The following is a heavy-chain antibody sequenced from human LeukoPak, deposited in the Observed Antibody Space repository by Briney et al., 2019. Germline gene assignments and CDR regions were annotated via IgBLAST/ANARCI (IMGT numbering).Heavy chain of an antibody. V-gene: IGHV1-46*01. CDR1: GYTCTSYY. J-gene: IGHJ5*02. D-gene: IGHD4-17*01. CDR3: ASAVTPSRFDP. CDR2: INPSRGST. Sequence: ASVKVSCKASGYTCTSYYMHWVRQAPGQGLEWMGIINPSRGSTSYAQKFQGRVTMTRDMSTSTVYMELSSLRSEDTAVYYCASAVTPSRFDPWGQGTLVTVSS.